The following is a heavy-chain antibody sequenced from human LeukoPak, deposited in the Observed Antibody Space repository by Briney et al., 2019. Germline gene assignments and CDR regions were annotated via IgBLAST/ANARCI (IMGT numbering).Heavy chain of an antibody. D-gene: IGHD3-3*01. V-gene: IGHV3-48*01. CDR3: AREEDFWSGQHFDY. CDR2: ISSSSSTV. CDR1: GFTFSSYS. Sequence: PGGSLRLSCAASGFTFSSYSMNWVRQAPGKGLEWVSYISSSSSTVYYADSVKGRFTISRDNAKNSLYLQMNSLRAEDTAVYYCAREEDFWSGQHFDYWGQGTLVTVSS. J-gene: IGHJ4*02.